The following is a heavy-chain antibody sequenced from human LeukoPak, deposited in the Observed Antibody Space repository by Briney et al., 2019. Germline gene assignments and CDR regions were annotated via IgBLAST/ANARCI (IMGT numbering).Heavy chain of an antibody. D-gene: IGHD2-15*01. CDR2: FDPEDGET. J-gene: IGHJ5*02. Sequence: GASVKVSCKVSGYTLTELSMHWVRQAPGKGLEWMGGFDPEDGETIYAQKFQGRVTMTEDTSTDTAYMELSSLRSEDTAVYYCATTSGGSFWFDPWGQGTLVTVSS. V-gene: IGHV1-24*01. CDR3: ATTSGGSFWFDP. CDR1: GYTLTELS.